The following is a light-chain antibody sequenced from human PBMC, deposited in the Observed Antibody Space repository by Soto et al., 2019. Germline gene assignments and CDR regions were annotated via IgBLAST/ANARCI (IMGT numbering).Light chain of an antibody. CDR1: QTISTY. Sequence: DIQMTQSPSSLSASVGDRVTITCRASQTISTYLNWFQQRPGRAPDLLIFAASSLQSGVPSRFSGSGSETDFTLTISSLQPEDFATYYCQQSYSTSWTFGQGTKVEIK. CDR3: QQSYSTSWT. J-gene: IGKJ1*01. CDR2: AAS. V-gene: IGKV1-39*01.